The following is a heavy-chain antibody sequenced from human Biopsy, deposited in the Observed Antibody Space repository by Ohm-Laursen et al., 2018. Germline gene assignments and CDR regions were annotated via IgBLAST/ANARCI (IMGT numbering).Heavy chain of an antibody. J-gene: IGHJ4*02. CDR3: ARGPHSGSHSCFDY. D-gene: IGHD1-26*01. Sequence: VKISCKSPGGTFINYAISWVRQAPGQGLEWMGGIIPMFGTANYAQMFQGRVTISADESTSTSYMELSSLTTEDTAIYYCARGPHSGSHSCFDYWGRGTLVTVSS. V-gene: IGHV1-69*13. CDR1: GGTFINYA. CDR2: IIPMFGTA.